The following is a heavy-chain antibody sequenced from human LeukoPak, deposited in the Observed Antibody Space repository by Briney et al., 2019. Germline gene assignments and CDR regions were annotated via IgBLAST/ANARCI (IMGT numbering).Heavy chain of an antibody. J-gene: IGHJ5*01. Sequence: ASVKVSCKASGYTLNAYYMHWVRQAPGQGLEWIGWINPNSGRANYAQKFQGGVNMTRDTSVSAVHLELSGLRSDDTAVYFCARDVYRFLRWNFDSWGQGTLITVSS. V-gene: IGHV1-2*02. D-gene: IGHD2-21*01. CDR3: ARDVYRFLRWNFDS. CDR1: GYTLNAYY. CDR2: INPNSGRA.